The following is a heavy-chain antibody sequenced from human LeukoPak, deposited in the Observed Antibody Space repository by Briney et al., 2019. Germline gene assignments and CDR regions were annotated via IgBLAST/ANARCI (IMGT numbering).Heavy chain of an antibody. J-gene: IGHJ6*02. CDR2: ISYDGSNK. V-gene: IGHV3-30*18. CDR3: AKDRHYYYYYGMDV. Sequence: GGSLRLSCAASGFTFSNYGMHWVRQAAGKGLEWVAVISYDGSNKYYADSVKGRFTISRDNSKNTLYLQMNSLRAEDTAVYYCAKDRHYYYYYGMDVWGQGTTVTVSS. CDR1: GFTFSNYG.